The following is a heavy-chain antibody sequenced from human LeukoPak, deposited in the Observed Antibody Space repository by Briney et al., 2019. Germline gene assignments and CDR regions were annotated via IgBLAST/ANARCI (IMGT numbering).Heavy chain of an antibody. J-gene: IGHJ4*02. Sequence: GGSLRLSCAASGFTFSSYAMHWVRQAPGKGLEWVAVISYDGSNKYYADSVKGRFTISRDNSKNTLYLQMNSLRAEDTAVYYCARTYSSGWYGASFDYWGQGTLVTVSS. D-gene: IGHD6-19*01. CDR2: ISYDGSNK. V-gene: IGHV3-30*04. CDR3: ARTYSSGWYGASFDY. CDR1: GFTFSSYA.